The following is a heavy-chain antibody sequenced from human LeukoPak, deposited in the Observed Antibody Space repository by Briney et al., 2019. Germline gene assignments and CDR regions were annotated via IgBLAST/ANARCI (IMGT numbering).Heavy chain of an antibody. V-gene: IGHV3-53*01. D-gene: IGHD6-19*01. Sequence: QPGGSLRLSCAASEFTISSNYMSWVRQAPGKGLEWVSVIYSGGSTYYADSVKGRFTISRDNSKNTLYLQMNSLRAEDTAVYYCARDSSGWNYYYYGMDVWGQGTTVTVSS. CDR1: EFTISSNY. J-gene: IGHJ6*02. CDR3: ARDSSGWNYYYYGMDV. CDR2: IYSGGST.